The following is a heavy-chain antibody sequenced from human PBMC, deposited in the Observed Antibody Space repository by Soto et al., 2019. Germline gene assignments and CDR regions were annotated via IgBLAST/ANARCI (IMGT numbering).Heavy chain of an antibody. V-gene: IGHV1-2*02. CDR1: RYTFTGYY. Sequence: ASVKVSCKASRYTFTGYYMHWVRQAPGQGLEWMGWIDPNSGGTDYAQKFQGRVTMTRDTSISTAYMELSSLRVDDTAVYYCARVMSGSYLGHGYYFDYWGQGTLVTVSS. D-gene: IGHD1-26*01. J-gene: IGHJ4*02. CDR3: ARVMSGSYLGHGYYFDY. CDR2: IDPNSGGT.